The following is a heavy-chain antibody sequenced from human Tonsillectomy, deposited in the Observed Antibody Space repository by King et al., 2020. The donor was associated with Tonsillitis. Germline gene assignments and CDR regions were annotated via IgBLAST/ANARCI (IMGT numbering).Heavy chain of an antibody. Sequence: VQLQESGPGLVKPSETLSLTCTVSGGSISSYYWSWIRQPPGKGLEWIGYTYYSGTTNYNPSLKSRVTISIDTSKNQFSLKLSSVTAAETAVYYCARQGVVAGTRSHLDAFEIWGQGTMVTVSS. D-gene: IGHD6-19*01. J-gene: IGHJ3*02. CDR2: TYYSGTT. V-gene: IGHV4-59*08. CDR1: GGSISSYY. CDR3: ARQGVVAGTRSHLDAFEI.